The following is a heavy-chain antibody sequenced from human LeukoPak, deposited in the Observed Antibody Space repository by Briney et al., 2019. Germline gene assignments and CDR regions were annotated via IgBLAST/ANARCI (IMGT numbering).Heavy chain of an antibody. V-gene: IGHV4-34*01. CDR1: GGSFSGYY. Sequence: SETLSLTCAVSGGSFSGYYWSWIRQPPGKGLEWIGEINHSGSTNYNPSLKSRVTISVDTSKNQFSLKLSSVTAADTAVYYCARCSALSSPGIAVAGAHFDYWGQGTLVTVSS. D-gene: IGHD6-19*01. CDR2: INHSGST. J-gene: IGHJ4*02. CDR3: ARCSALSSPGIAVAGAHFDY.